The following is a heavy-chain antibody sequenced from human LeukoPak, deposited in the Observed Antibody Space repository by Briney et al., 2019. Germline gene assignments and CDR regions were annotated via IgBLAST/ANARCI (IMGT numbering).Heavy chain of an antibody. Sequence: GGSLRLSCAASGFTFSNHGMNWVRQAPGKGLEWLSGISPRGGGTHYADSVKGRLTISRDNSKNTLYLQMNSLRAEDTAVYYCARDPPLGGPGSYYISYWGQGTLVTVSS. CDR2: ISPRGGGT. J-gene: IGHJ4*02. CDR3: ARDPPLGGPGSYYISY. CDR1: GFTFSNHG. D-gene: IGHD3-10*01. V-gene: IGHV3-23*01.